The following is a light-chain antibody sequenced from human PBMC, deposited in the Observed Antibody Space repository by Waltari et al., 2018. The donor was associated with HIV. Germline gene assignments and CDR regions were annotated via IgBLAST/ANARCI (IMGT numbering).Light chain of an antibody. CDR1: PSNIATHY. J-gene: IGLJ3*02. V-gene: IGLV1-47*01. Sequence: QSALTQPPSASGSPGQRVTISCSGGPSNIATHYVFWYQQFPGTAPRFLIYRNNQRPPGVPDRFSGSKSGTSASLVISGLRSEDAGDYYCATWDANLRGPVFGGGTRVTVL. CDR2: RNN. CDR3: ATWDANLRGPV.